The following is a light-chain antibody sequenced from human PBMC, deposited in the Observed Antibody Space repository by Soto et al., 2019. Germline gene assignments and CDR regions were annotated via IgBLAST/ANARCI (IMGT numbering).Light chain of an antibody. CDR1: QSIRTD. J-gene: IGKJ5*01. Sequence: DIVMTQSPATLSVSPGERATLSCRASQSIRTDLAWYQQKSGQGPRLLIYDASTRATGIPARFSGSGSGTEFSLTISSLEPEDFALYYCQQRNTWPPITFGQGTRLEIK. V-gene: IGKV3-11*01. CDR3: QQRNTWPPIT. CDR2: DAS.